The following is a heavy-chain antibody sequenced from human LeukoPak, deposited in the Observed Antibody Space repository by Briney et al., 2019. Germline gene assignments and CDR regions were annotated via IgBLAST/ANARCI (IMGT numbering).Heavy chain of an antibody. CDR1: GYTFTSYA. CDR3: ARAGVIARNWFDP. V-gene: IGHV1-3*01. CDR2: INAGNGNT. Sequence: ASVKVSCTTSGYTFTSYAMHWVRQAPGQRLEWMGWINAGNGNTKYSQKFQGRVTITRDTSASTAYMELSSLRSEDTAVYYCARAGVIARNWFDPWGQGTLVTVSS. D-gene: IGHD3-16*02. J-gene: IGHJ5*02.